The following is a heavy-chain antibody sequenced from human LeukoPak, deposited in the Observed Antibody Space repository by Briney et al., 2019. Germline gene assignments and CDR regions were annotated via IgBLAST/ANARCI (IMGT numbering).Heavy chain of an antibody. CDR1: GFTFDDYG. J-gene: IGHJ4*02. CDR3: ARDPRYLDWVSPD. V-gene: IGHV3-48*03. CDR2: ISASGRTT. D-gene: IGHD3-9*01. Sequence: GGSLRLSCAASGFTFDDYGMSWVRQAPGKGLEWVSYISASGRTTYYADSVKGRFTISRDNAKNSLYLQMNSLRAEDTAIYYCARDPRYLDWVSPDWGQGTLVTVS.